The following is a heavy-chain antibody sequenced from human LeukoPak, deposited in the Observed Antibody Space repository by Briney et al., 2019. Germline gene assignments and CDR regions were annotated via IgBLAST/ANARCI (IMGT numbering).Heavy chain of an antibody. J-gene: IGHJ4*02. CDR2: IYYSGST. D-gene: IGHD3-22*01. Sequence: SETLSLTCTVSGGSISSSSYYWGWIRQPPGKGLEWIGSIYYSGSTYYNPSLKSRVTISVDTSKNQFSLKLSSVTAADTAVYYCASRSYYYDMLDYWGQGTLVTVSS. CDR3: ASRSYYYDMLDY. V-gene: IGHV4-39*01. CDR1: GGSISSSSYY.